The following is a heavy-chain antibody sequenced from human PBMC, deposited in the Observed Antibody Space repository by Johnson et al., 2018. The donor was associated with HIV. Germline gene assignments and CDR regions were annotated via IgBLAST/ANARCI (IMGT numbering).Heavy chain of an antibody. Sequence: QAQLVESGGGVVQPGRSLRLSCAVSGIIFSHYGMHWVRQAPGKGLEWVALISYDGTKTYYVDSVKARFTISRDDARNTLYLQMNSLRAEDTAVYYCAREPGYSSGPDAFDLWGQGTMVTVSS. CDR1: GIIFSHYG. D-gene: IGHD6-19*01. CDR3: AREPGYSSGPDAFDL. V-gene: IGHV3-30*03. J-gene: IGHJ3*01. CDR2: ISYDGTKT.